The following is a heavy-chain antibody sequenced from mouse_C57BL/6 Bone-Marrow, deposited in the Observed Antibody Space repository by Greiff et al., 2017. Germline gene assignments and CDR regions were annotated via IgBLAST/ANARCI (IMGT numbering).Heavy chain of an antibody. Sequence: VQLQQSGPELVKPGASVKISCKASGYTFTDYYMNWVKQSHGKSLEWIGDINPNNGGTSYNQKFKGKATLTVDKSSSTAYMELRSLTSEDSAVYYCAREYSSGYYFDYWGQGTTLTVSS. CDR1: GYTFTDYY. V-gene: IGHV1-26*01. D-gene: IGHD3-2*02. J-gene: IGHJ2*01. CDR3: AREYSSGYYFDY. CDR2: INPNNGGT.